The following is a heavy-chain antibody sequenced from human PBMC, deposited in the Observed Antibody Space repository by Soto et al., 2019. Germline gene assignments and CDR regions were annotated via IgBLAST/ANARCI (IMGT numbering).Heavy chain of an antibody. CDR3: ASPHSTYYYDSSGYHFDY. D-gene: IGHD3-22*01. J-gene: IGHJ4*02. CDR1: GFTFSSYA. CDR2: ISYDGSNK. V-gene: IGHV3-30-3*01. Sequence: QVQLVESGGGVVQPGRSLRLSCAASGFTFSSYAMHWVRQAPGKGLEWVAVISYDGSNKYYADSVKGRFTISRDNSKNTLYLQMNSLRAKDTAVYYCASPHSTYYYDSSGYHFDYWGQGTLVTVSS.